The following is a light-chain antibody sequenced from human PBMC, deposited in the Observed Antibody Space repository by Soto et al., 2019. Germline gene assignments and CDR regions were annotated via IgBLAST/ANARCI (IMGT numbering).Light chain of an antibody. J-gene: IGLJ3*02. Sequence: SYELTQPLSVSVAPGPTASLTCEGNNIGDNSVHWYRQKQGQTPVLVIYYDGDRPSGIPERFSGSNSGNTATLTISRVEAGDEAVDYYHVWSTSSDHVVFGGGTKLTVL. CDR1: NIGDNS. CDR2: YDG. V-gene: IGLV3-21*01. CDR3: HVWSTSSDHVV.